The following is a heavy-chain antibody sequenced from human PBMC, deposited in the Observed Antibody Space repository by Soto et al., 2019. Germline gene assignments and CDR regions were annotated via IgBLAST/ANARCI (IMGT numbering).Heavy chain of an antibody. CDR1: GGSISKFY. J-gene: IGHJ5*02. CDR3: VRDGSKSLRDWFDP. V-gene: IGHV4-4*07. Sequence: SETLSLTCNVSGGSISKFYWAWIRKTAGNGLEWMGRVYATGTTDYNPSLRSRVAMSVDISRKTFSLRLRSVTGADSGVYYCVRDGSKSLRDWFDPWGQGILVTVSS. CDR2: VYATGTT.